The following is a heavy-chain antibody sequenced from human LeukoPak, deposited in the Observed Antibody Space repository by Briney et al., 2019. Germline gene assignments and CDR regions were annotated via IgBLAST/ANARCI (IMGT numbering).Heavy chain of an antibody. Sequence: ASVKVSCKASGGTFSSYAISWVRQAPGQGLKWMGWISVYNGNTNYAQKLQGRVTMTTDTSTSTAYMELRSLRSDDTAVYYCARGESGIHHWGQGTLVTVSS. CDR3: ARGESGIHH. V-gene: IGHV1-18*01. CDR1: GGTFSSYA. CDR2: ISVYNGNT. J-gene: IGHJ1*01.